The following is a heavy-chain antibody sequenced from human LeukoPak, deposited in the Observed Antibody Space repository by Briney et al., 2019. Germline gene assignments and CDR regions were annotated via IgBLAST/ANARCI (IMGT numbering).Heavy chain of an antibody. CDR2: IYYSGST. V-gene: IGHV4-59*01. J-gene: IGHJ5*02. D-gene: IGHD2/OR15-2a*01. Sequence: SETLSLTCTDSGGSISSYYRSWIRQPPGKGLEWIGYIYYSGSTNYNPSLKSRVTIPVDTSKNQFSLKLSSVTAADTAVYYCARDRSHYFNWFDPWGQGTLVTVSS. CDR3: ARDRSHYFNWFDP. CDR1: GGSISSYY.